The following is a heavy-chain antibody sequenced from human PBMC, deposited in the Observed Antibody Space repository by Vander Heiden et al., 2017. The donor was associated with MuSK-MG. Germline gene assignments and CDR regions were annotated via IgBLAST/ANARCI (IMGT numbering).Heavy chain of an antibody. V-gene: IGHV1-69*01. CDR3: ASTTRDIVVVPAAINYYYGMDV. Sequence: QVQLVQSGAAVKKPGSSVKVSCKASGGTFSSYAISWVRQAPGQGLEWMGGIIPIFGTANCAQKFQGRVTITADESTSTAYMELSSLRSEDTTVYYCASTTRDIVVVPAAINYYYGMDVWGQGTTVTVSS. CDR1: GGTFSSYA. J-gene: IGHJ6*02. CDR2: IIPIFGTA. D-gene: IGHD2-2*02.